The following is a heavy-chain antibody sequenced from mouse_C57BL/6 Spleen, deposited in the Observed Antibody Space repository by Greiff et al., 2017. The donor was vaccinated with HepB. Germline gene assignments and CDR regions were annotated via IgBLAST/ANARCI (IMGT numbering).Heavy chain of an antibody. J-gene: IGHJ4*01. V-gene: IGHV14-3*01. Sequence: VQLKESVAELVRPGASVKLSCTASGFNIKNTYMHWVKQRPEQGLEWIGRIDPANGNTKYAPKFQGKATITADTSSNTAYLQLSSLTSEDTAIYYCASGNYVDYYAMDYWGQGTSVTVSS. CDR2: IDPANGNT. D-gene: IGHD2-1*01. CDR1: GFNIKNTY. CDR3: ASGNYVDYYAMDY.